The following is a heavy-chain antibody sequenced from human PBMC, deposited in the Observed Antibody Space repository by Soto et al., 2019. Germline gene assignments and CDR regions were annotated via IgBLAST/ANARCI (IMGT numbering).Heavy chain of an antibody. CDR2: ITWNSGST. D-gene: IGHD6-19*01. J-gene: IGHJ3*02. CDR3: ARDGGVAVAVDAFDI. Sequence: EVQLVESGGGVVRPGGSLRLSCAASGCMFDDFGMSWVRQAPGKGLEWVSGITWNSGSTGYADSVKGRFTISRDNAKNSLYLQMDSLRAEDTDFYYCARDGGVAVAVDAFDIWGQGTMVTVSS. V-gene: IGHV3-20*04. CDR1: GCMFDDFG.